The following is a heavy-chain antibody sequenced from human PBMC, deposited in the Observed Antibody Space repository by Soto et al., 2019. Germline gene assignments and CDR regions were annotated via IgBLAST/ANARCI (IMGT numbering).Heavy chain of an antibody. J-gene: IGHJ6*02. Sequence: SETLSLTCTVSGVSISSGDYYWSWIRQPPGKGLEWIGYIYYSGSTYYNPSLKSRVTISVDTSKNQFSLKLSSVTAADTAVYYCARDHLNYDSSGYQYYYYYYGMDVWGQGTTVTVSS. CDR1: GVSISSGDYY. V-gene: IGHV4-30-4*01. CDR2: IYYSGST. D-gene: IGHD3-22*01. CDR3: ARDHLNYDSSGYQYYYYYYGMDV.